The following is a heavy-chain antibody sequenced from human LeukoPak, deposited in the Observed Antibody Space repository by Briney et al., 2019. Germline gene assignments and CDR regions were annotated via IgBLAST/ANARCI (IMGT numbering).Heavy chain of an antibody. Sequence: ASVKVSCKASGYTFTSYYMHWVRQAPGQGLEWMGIINPSGGSTSYAQKFQGRVTMTRDTSTSTVYMELSSLRSEDTAVYYCARAVAVAGYYYYYGMDVWGQGTTVTVSS. V-gene: IGHV1-46*01. J-gene: IGHJ6*02. CDR1: GYTFTSYY. CDR2: INPSGGST. CDR3: ARAVAVAGYYYYYGMDV. D-gene: IGHD6-19*01.